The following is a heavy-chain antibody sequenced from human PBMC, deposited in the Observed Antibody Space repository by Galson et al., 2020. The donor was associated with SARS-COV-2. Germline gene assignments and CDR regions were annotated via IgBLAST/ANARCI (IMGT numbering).Heavy chain of an antibody. D-gene: IGHD6-19*01. V-gene: IGHV1-69*13. J-gene: IGHJ6*02. CDR1: GGTFSSYA. Sequence: SVKVSCKASGGTFSSYAISWVRQAPGQGLEWMGGIIPIFGTANYAQKFQGRVTITADESTSTAYMELSSLRSEDTAVYYCARWYGIAVAGTGSRRGDYYYYGMDVWGQGTTVTVSS. CDR2: IIPIFGTA. CDR3: ARWYGIAVAGTGSRRGDYYYYGMDV.